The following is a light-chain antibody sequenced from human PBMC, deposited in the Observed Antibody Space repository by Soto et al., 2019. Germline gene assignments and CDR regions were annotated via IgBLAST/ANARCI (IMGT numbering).Light chain of an antibody. CDR2: RAS. J-gene: IGKJ1*01. CDR3: QQYNNWPVT. V-gene: IGKV3-15*01. CDR1: QSVSSN. Sequence: EILLTQSPATLSLSPGERATLSCRASQSVSSNLAWYQQKPGQAPRLLIYRASTRSTGIPARFSGSGSGTEFTHTISSLPSEDFELYYCQQYNNWPVTFGQGTKVDIK.